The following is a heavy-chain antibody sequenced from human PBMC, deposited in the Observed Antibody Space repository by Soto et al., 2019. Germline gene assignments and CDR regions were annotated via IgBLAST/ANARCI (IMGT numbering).Heavy chain of an antibody. CDR2: IYYSGST. Sequence: LETLSLTCTVSGGSISSYYWSWIRQPPGKGLEWIGYIYYSGSTNYNPSLKSRVTISVDTSKNQFSLKLSSVTAADTAVYYCARAWSTVTHNWFDPWGQGTLVTVSS. V-gene: IGHV4-59*01. D-gene: IGHD4-17*01. CDR1: GGSISSYY. CDR3: ARAWSTVTHNWFDP. J-gene: IGHJ5*02.